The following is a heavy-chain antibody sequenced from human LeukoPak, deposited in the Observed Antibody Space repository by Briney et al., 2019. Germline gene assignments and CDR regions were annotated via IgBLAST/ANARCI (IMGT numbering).Heavy chain of an antibody. Sequence: QHWASLILSCAASGFEFRSYWMSWVRQAPGEGLEWVANIKYDGTKKYYVDSVKGRFTISRDNGQNSLYLQMYSLTAEDTALYYCARDRDFYYCDSETYHSYYYGIDVWGQGTTVTVSS. CDR1: GFEFRSYW. V-gene: IGHV3-7*05. D-gene: IGHD3-10*01. CDR2: IKYDGTKK. J-gene: IGHJ6*02. CDR3: ARDRDFYYCDSETYHSYYYGIDV.